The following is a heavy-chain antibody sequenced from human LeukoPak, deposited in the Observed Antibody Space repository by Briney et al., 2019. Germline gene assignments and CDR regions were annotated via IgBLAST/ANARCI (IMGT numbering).Heavy chain of an antibody. CDR2: ISDTGKT. J-gene: IGHJ5*02. Sequence: SETLSLTSSVSGASLSSYYWDWVRTSPRKGLEWIGYISDTGKTDSNPSLKSRVTISLGTSKTQFSLRLRSVTAADSAVYYCATGYYEPFATWGPGILVTVSS. V-gene: IGHV4-59*01. CDR1: GASLSSYY. D-gene: IGHD1-26*01. CDR3: ATGYYEPFAT.